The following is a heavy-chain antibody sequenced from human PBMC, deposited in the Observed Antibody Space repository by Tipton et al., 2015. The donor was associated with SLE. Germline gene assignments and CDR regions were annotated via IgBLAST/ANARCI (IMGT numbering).Heavy chain of an antibody. CDR2: ISSSSSCI. V-gene: IGHV3-21*01. D-gene: IGHD3-22*01. CDR3: ARDGYYDSSGPYYFDY. Sequence: SLRLSCAASGFTFSSYSMNWVRQAPGKGLEWVSSISSSSSCIYYADSVKGRFTISRDNAKNSLYLQMNSLRAEDTAVYYCARDGYYDSSGPYYFDYWGQGTLVTVSS. J-gene: IGHJ4*02. CDR1: GFTFSSYS.